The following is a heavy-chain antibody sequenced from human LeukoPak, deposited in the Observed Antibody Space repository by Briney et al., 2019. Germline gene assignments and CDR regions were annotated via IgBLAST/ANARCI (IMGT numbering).Heavy chain of an antibody. V-gene: IGHV3-23*01. CDR2: ISDNGGGP. Sequence: PGGSLRLSCVVSGVIFRDYAMSWVRQAPGEGLEWVAGISDNGGGPYYADSLKGRFTISRDNSKNILYLQMNSLRAEDTAVYYCAKEIGRLGVPLYDYWGRGTLVTVSS. CDR1: GVIFRDYA. D-gene: IGHD3/OR15-3a*01. CDR3: AKEIGRLGVPLYDY. J-gene: IGHJ4*02.